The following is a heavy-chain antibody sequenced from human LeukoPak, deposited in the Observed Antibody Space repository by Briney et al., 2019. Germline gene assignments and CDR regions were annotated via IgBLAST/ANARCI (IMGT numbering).Heavy chain of an antibody. J-gene: IGHJ6*02. CDR2: IRYDGSDK. CDR1: GFPLSRFG. V-gene: IGHV3-30*02. Sequence: GGSLRLSCAASGFPLSRFGVHWVRQAPGKGLEWVAIIRYDGSDKYYADSVKGRITISRDNSKNTLYLQMNSLRAEDTAVYYCAKVLYYYYGMDVWGQGTTVTVSS. CDR3: AKVLYYYYGMDV.